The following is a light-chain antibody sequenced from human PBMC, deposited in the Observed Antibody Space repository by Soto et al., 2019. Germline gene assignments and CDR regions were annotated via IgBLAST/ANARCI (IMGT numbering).Light chain of an antibody. J-gene: IGKJ1*01. V-gene: IGKV4-1*01. CDR3: QQYYITPPT. CDR2: WAS. Sequence: DVVMTQSPDSLAVSLGESSIINCKSSQSVLYSSNNKNYLAWYQQKPGQPPKLLIYWASTRESGVPDRFSGSGSGTDFTLTISSLQTEDVAVYYCQQYYITPPTFGQGTKVEIK. CDR1: QSVLYSSNNKNY.